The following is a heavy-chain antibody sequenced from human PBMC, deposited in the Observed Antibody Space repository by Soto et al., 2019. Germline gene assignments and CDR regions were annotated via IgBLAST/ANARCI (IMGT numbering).Heavy chain of an antibody. D-gene: IGHD2-2*01. Sequence: QVQLVQSGAELRKPGASVKVSCKASGYPFISYGFSWVRQAPGQGLEWLGWLSAYNGDTKYEQKCQGRITMTTDTSTSTADLELRSLNSDDTAVYYSARGVAPAAIPRPVDYCGQGTLVTVSS. CDR2: LSAYNGDT. V-gene: IGHV1-18*01. CDR3: ARGVAPAAIPRPVDY. CDR1: GYPFISYG. J-gene: IGHJ4*02.